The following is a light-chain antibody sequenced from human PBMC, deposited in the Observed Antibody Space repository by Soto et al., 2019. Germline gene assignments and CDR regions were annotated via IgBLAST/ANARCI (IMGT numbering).Light chain of an antibody. V-gene: IGKV1-5*03. Sequence: DIQMTQSPSTLSASVGDRVTITCRARQSITNWLAWYQHKPGKAPRLLIYMASSLEGGVASRLCGSGAETEFTLTISSLQPEDFATDCCLQYNFYPYTVGKGTKLEIK. J-gene: IGKJ2*01. CDR3: LQYNFYPYT. CDR2: MAS. CDR1: QSITNW.